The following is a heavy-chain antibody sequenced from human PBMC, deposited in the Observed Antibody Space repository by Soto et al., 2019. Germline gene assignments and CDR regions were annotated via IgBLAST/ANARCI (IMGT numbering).Heavy chain of an antibody. Sequence: QVQLQESGPGLVKPSQTLSLTCTVSGGSISSGGYYWSWIRQHPGKGLEWIGYIYYSGSTHYNPSLQSRVTLSVDTSKNQFSLKLSSVTAADTAVYYCASGLSIFGVVIRYFDYWGQGTLVSVSS. V-gene: IGHV4-31*03. CDR1: GGSISSGGYY. D-gene: IGHD3-3*01. CDR2: IYYSGST. CDR3: ASGLSIFGVVIRYFDY. J-gene: IGHJ4*02.